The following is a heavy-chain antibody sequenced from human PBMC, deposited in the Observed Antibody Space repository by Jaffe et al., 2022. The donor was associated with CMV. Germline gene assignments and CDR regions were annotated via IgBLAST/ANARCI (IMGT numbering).Heavy chain of an antibody. CDR3: SRLYYYESSGYWSLDGFDI. Sequence: EVQLVESGGGLIQPGRSLRLSCTASGFRFGDYAMSWVRQAPGKGLEWVGFIRRKTYGGTTEYAASVKDRFIISRDDSKSIAYLQMNSLKTEDTALYYCSRLYYYESSGYWSLDGFDIWGQGTMVTVSP. CDR2: IRRKTYGGTT. V-gene: IGHV3-49*04. J-gene: IGHJ3*02. D-gene: IGHD3-22*01. CDR1: GFRFGDYA.